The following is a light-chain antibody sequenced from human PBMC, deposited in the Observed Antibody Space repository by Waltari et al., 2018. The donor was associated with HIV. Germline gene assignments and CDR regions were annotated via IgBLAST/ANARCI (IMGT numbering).Light chain of an antibody. Sequence: DIHLTQSPLFLSASIGDRVTIYCRATQGINSYLAWYQQKPGKAPKLLFYVASTLRSGVPSRFSGSGSGTEFTLTISNLQPEDSATYYCQQLNSYPLTFGGGTKVETK. CDR3: QQLNSYPLT. CDR2: VAS. CDR1: QGINSY. V-gene: IGKV1-9*01. J-gene: IGKJ4*01.